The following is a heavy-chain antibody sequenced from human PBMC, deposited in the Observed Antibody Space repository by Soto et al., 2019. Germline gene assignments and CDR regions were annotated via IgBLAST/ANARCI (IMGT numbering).Heavy chain of an antibody. CDR1: GSIFSGNG. J-gene: IGHJ4*02. D-gene: IGHD1-7*01. CDR2: IWYDGSNK. V-gene: IGHV3-33*01. Sequence: QEQLAESGGGVVQPGRSLRLSCAASGSIFSGNGMHWVRQAPGKGLEWVAVIWYDGSNKYYAESVKVRFAIARDNSKNMLYLQMDSLRAEDTAVYYWARDGIGGTAFRGFCDYWGEETLVTVSS. CDR3: ARDGIGGTAFRGFCDY.